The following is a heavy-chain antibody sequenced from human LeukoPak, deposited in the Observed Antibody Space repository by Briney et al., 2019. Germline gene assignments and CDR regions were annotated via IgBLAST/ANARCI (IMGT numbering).Heavy chain of an antibody. CDR1: GGSISSYY. V-gene: IGHV4-59*12. J-gene: IGHJ3*02. Sequence: SETLSLTCTVSGGSISSYYWSWIRQPPGKGLEWIGYIYYSGSTNYNPSLKSRVTISVDKSKNQFSLKLSSVTAADTAVYYCARDFLSPYYDFWSGYSDAFDIWGQGTMVTVSS. D-gene: IGHD3-3*01. CDR3: ARDFLSPYYDFWSGYSDAFDI. CDR2: IYYSGST.